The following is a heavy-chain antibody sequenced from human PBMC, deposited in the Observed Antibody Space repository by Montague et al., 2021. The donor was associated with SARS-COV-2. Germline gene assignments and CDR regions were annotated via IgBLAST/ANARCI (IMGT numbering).Heavy chain of an antibody. D-gene: IGHD6-19*01. CDR2: TYYRSKWYV. Sequence: CAISEDSVSSDSGAWNWIRLSPSRGLEWLGRTYYRSKWYVDYAGSVRSRITINPATSKNQFSLQLSAVTPDDTAVYYCARSKLLSSGYSSGWYGPGWFDPWGQGTPVTVSS. CDR1: EDSVSSDSGA. V-gene: IGHV6-1*01. CDR3: ARSKLLSSGYSSGWYGPGWFDP. J-gene: IGHJ5*02.